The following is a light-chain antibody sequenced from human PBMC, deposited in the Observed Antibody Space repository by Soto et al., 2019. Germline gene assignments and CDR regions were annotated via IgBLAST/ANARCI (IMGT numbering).Light chain of an antibody. CDR2: GAS. CDR3: QQYNNLPRT. J-gene: IGKJ4*01. V-gene: IGKV3-15*01. Sequence: ESGLTKSQATFSFSQGEGATLSCRASQSVSSNLVWYQHRPGQAPRLLSYGASTRATDIPARFSGSGSGTEFTLTISSLQSDDYEVYYCQQYNNLPRTFGGGTKVDI. CDR1: QSVSSN.